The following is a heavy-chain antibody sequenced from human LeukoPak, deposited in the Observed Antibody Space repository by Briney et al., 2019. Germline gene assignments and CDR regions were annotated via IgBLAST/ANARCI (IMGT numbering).Heavy chain of an antibody. J-gene: IGHJ4*02. CDR1: GFTFDGYA. CDR2: ISNSGGST. Sequence: PGGSLRLSCAASGFTFDGYAMYWVRQAPGEGLEWVSSISNSGGSTYYADSVKGRFTISRDNSKNTLYLQMNSLRAEDTAVYYCAKEGFDSWGQGTLVTVSS. CDR3: AKEGFDS. V-gene: IGHV3-23*01.